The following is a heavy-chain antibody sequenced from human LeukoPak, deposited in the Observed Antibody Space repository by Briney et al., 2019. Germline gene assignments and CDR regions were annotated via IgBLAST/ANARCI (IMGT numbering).Heavy chain of an antibody. D-gene: IGHD3-22*01. CDR2: IYYSGST. V-gene: IGHV4-39*07. Sequence: SETLSLTCTVSGGSISSSSYYWGWIRQPPGKGLEWIGSIYYSGSTYYNPSLKSRVTISLDTSKNQFSLKLSSVTAADTAVYYCARVTYYYDSSGQYFQHWGQGTLVTVS. J-gene: IGHJ1*01. CDR3: ARVTYYYDSSGQYFQH. CDR1: GGSISSSSYY.